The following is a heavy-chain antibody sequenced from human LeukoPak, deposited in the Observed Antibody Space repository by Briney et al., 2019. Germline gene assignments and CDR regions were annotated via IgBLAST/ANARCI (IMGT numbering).Heavy chain of an antibody. D-gene: IGHD3-10*01. J-gene: IGHJ3*02. CDR3: ARDYNYYGSGSDAFDI. Sequence: GGSLRLSCAASGFTFSSYEMNWVRQAPGKGLEWVSYISSSGSTIYYADSVKGRFTISRDNAKNSLNLQMNSLRAEDTGVYYCARDYNYYGSGSDAFDIWGQGTMVTVSS. CDR1: GFTFSSYE. V-gene: IGHV3-48*03. CDR2: ISSSGSTI.